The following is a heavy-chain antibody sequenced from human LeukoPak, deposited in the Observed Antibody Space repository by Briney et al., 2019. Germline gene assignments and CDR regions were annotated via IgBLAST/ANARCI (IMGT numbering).Heavy chain of an antibody. D-gene: IGHD3-16*02. J-gene: IGHJ3*02. V-gene: IGHV1-46*01. Sequence: ASVKVSCKASGYTFTSYYMHWVRQAPGQGLEWMGIINPSGGSTSYAQKFQGRVTISVDTSKNQFSLKLSSVTAADTAVYYCARITFGGVIAAHVVFDIWGKGTMVTVSS. CDR3: ARITFGGVIAAHVVFDI. CDR2: INPSGGST. CDR1: GYTFTSYY.